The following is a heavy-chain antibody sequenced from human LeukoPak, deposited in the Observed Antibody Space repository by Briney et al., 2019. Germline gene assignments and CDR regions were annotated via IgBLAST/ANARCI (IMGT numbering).Heavy chain of an antibody. CDR2: IKQDGSEK. V-gene: IGHV3-7*01. J-gene: IGHJ6*02. D-gene: IGHD6-19*01. CDR1: GFTFSSYW. Sequence: GGSLRLSCAASGFTFSSYWMSWVRQAPGKGLEWVANIKQDGSEKYYVDSVKGRFTISRDNAKNSLYLQMNSLRAEDTAVYCCARDGLAVEWDYYYGMDVWGQGTTVTVSS. CDR3: ARDGLAVEWDYYYGMDV.